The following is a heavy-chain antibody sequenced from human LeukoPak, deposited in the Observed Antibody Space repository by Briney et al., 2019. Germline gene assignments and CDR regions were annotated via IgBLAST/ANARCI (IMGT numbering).Heavy chain of an antibody. D-gene: IGHD6-13*01. Sequence: SETLSLTCAVYGGSFSGYYWSWIRQPPGKGLEWIGEINHSGSTNYNPSLKSRVTISVDTSKNQFSLKLSSVTAADTAVYYCARDRIASPRIDHWGQGTLVTVSS. CDR3: ARDRIASPRIDH. V-gene: IGHV4-34*01. CDR2: INHSGST. J-gene: IGHJ4*02. CDR1: GGSFSGYY.